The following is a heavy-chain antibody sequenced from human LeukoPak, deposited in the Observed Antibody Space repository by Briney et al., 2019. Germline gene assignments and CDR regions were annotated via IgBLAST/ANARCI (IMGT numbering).Heavy chain of an antibody. CDR1: GGSISSPTYY. CDR3: AKGDYYSMDV. V-gene: IGHV4-39*07. J-gene: IGHJ6*04. Sequence: SETLSLTCTVSGGSISSPTYYWGWIRQPPGKGLEWIGSIYYSGSTYHNPSLKSRVTISVETSNNQFSLKLNSVTAADTAVYYCAKGDYYSMDVWGKGTTVTVSS. CDR2: IYYSGST.